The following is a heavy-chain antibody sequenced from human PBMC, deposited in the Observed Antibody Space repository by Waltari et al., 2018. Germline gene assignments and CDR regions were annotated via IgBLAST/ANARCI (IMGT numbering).Heavy chain of an antibody. CDR2: ISSSSSYI. J-gene: IGHJ3*02. CDR1: GFTFSSYS. Sequence: EVQLVESGGGLVKPGGSLRLSCAASGFTFSSYSMNWVRQAPGKGLEWVSSISSSSSYIYYADSVKGRFTISRDNAKNSLYLQMNSLRAEDTAVYYCARDSTRTGYSSSWAWGAFDIWGQGTMVIVSS. D-gene: IGHD6-13*01. CDR3: ARDSTRTGYSSSWAWGAFDI. V-gene: IGHV3-21*01.